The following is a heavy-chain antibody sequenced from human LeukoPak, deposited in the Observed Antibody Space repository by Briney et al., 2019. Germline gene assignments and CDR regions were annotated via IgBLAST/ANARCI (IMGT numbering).Heavy chain of an antibody. CDR3: ARDLTVTTWVIWFDP. D-gene: IGHD4-17*01. Sequence: SVKVSCKASGGTFSNYAISWVRQAPGQGLEWMGRIIPIYGTVNYAQKFQGRVTITTDESTSTAYMELSSPRSEDTAVYYCARDLTVTTWVIWFDPWGQGTLVTVSS. CDR2: IIPIYGTV. V-gene: IGHV1-69*05. CDR1: GGTFSNYA. J-gene: IGHJ5*02.